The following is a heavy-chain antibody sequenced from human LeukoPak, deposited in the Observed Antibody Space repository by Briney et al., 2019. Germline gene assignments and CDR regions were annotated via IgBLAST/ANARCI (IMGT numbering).Heavy chain of an antibody. CDR2: ITHSGST. Sequence: PPETLSLTCAVYGGSSSGYYWSWIRQPPGTGLEWIGEITHSGSTNYNPSLKSRVTISLDTSKNQFSLKLSSVPAAAPAVHYCAGARLGTIVVVSGYFDYWGQGTLVSVS. CDR1: GGSSSGYY. V-gene: IGHV4-34*01. D-gene: IGHD2-2*01. CDR3: AGARLGTIVVVSGYFDY. J-gene: IGHJ4*02.